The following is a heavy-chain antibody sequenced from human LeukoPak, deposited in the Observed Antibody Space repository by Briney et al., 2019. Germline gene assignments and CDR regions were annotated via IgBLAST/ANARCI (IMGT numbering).Heavy chain of an antibody. CDR3: ARVDYGDYVAAVDI. D-gene: IGHD4-17*01. V-gene: IGHV3-74*01. CDR2: INSDGSDR. J-gene: IGHJ3*02. CDR1: GFTFSSYG. Sequence: PGGSLRLSCAASGFTFSSYGMSWVRQAPGKGLVWVSRINSDGSDRSYADSVKGRFTISRDNAKNTLYLQMNSLRAEDTAVYYCARVDYGDYVAAVDIWGQGTLVTVFS.